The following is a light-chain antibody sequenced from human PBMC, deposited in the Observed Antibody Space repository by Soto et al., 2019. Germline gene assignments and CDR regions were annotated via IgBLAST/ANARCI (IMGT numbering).Light chain of an antibody. CDR1: QTVSSK. CDR2: GAS. J-gene: IGKJ5*01. CDR3: QQYYNWPPIT. V-gene: IGKV3-15*01. Sequence: EIVMPQSPSTLSVTPGERATLSCRASQTVSSKLAWYQQKPGQGPRLLMYGASTRATGIPARFSGSGSGTEFTLTISSLQSEDFAVYYCQQYYNWPPITFGQGTRLEIK.